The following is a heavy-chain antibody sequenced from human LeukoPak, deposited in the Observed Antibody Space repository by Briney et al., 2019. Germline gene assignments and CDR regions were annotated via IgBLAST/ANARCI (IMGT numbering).Heavy chain of an antibody. CDR2: MNPNTGAT. D-gene: IGHD6-19*01. CDR3: ARDRVGSGWPRPFYLEF. CDR1: GYTFTGYY. Sequence: ACVTVSCKPSGYTFTGYYLHWVRQAPGQALEWMGWMNPNTGATVYAQNFQGRVTMSRDTSISTAYMTLSSLRSDDTAVYFCARDRVGSGWPRPFYLEFWGQGTLVSVSS. V-gene: IGHV1-2*02. J-gene: IGHJ4*02.